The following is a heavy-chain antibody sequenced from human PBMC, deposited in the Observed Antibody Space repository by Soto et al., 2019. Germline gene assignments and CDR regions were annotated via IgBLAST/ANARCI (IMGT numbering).Heavy chain of an antibody. Sequence: TSETLSLTCAVYGGSFSGYYWGWIRQPPGKGLEWIGEINHSGSTNYNPSLKSRVTISVDTSKNQFSLKLSSVTAADTAVYYCAREWAYYDFWSGSWFDYWGQGTLVTVSS. V-gene: IGHV4-34*01. CDR3: AREWAYYDFWSGSWFDY. D-gene: IGHD3-3*01. J-gene: IGHJ4*02. CDR1: GGSFSGYY. CDR2: INHSGST.